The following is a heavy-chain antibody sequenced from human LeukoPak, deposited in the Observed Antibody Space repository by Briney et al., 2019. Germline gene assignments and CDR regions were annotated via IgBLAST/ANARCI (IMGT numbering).Heavy chain of an antibody. CDR1: GGTFSSYA. J-gene: IGHJ4*02. D-gene: IGHD3-22*01. Sequence: GAPVKVSCKASGGTFSSYAISWVRQAPGQGLEWMGRIIPILGIANYAQKFQGRVTITADKSTSTAYMELSSLRSEDTAVYYCAITYYYDSSGYYDYFDYWGQGTLVTVSS. V-gene: IGHV1-69*04. CDR2: IIPILGIA. CDR3: AITYYYDSSGYYDYFDY.